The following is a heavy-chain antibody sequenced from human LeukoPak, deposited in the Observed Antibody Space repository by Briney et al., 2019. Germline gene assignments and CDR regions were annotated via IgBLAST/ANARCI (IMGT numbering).Heavy chain of an antibody. Sequence: GGSLRLSCAASGFTFRSYSMNWVRQAPGQGLEWVSSISGTSASTYYADSVEGRFTISRDNSKNTLFLLMNNVRAEDTAVYYCAKLRDMNSWYEGDWGQGTLVTVSS. CDR3: AKLRDMNSWYEGD. V-gene: IGHV3-23*01. CDR2: ISGTSAST. CDR1: GFTFRSYS. D-gene: IGHD6-13*01. J-gene: IGHJ4*02.